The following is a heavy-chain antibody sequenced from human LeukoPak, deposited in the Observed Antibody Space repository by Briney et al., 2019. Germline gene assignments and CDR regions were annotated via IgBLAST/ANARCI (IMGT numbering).Heavy chain of an antibody. J-gene: IGHJ6*03. CDR2: ITSNSSAI. Sequence: GGSLRLSCAASGFTFSSYTMKWVRQAPGKGLEWVSYITSNSSAIFYADSVKGRFTISRDNAKNSLYLQMNSLRAEDTAVYYCARARIVSFYYCYMDVWGKGTTVTVTS. D-gene: IGHD5/OR15-5a*01. CDR1: GFTFSSYT. CDR3: ARARIVSFYYCYMDV. V-gene: IGHV3-48*04.